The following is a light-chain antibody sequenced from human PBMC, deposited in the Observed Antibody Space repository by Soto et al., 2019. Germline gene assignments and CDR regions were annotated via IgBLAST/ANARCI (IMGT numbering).Light chain of an antibody. Sequence: IVWTQSPGNLSLSPGERATLSCRASQSVASRYLAWEQDRPGQAPRLLIYGSSSRAPGIPDRFSGGGSGTDFTLTVRRREPEDFAVYYFRQHGGPPRTFGRGSKRESK. J-gene: IGKJ2*01. CDR1: QSVASRY. CDR2: GSS. V-gene: IGKV3-20*01. CDR3: RQHGGPPRT.